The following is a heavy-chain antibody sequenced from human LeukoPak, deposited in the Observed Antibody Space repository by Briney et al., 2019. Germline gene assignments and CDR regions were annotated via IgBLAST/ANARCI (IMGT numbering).Heavy chain of an antibody. J-gene: IGHJ6*03. Sequence: GASVKVSRKASGYTFTSYGISWVRQAPGQGLEWMGWISAYNGNTNYAQKLQGRVTMTTDTSTSTAYMELRSLRSDDTAVYYCARDMGSLDQYYMDVWGKGTTVTVSS. CDR3: ARDMGSLDQYYMDV. D-gene: IGHD3-10*01. CDR2: ISAYNGNT. V-gene: IGHV1-18*01. CDR1: GYTFTSYG.